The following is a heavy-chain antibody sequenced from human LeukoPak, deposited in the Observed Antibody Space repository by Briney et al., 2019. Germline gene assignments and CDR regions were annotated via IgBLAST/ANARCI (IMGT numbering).Heavy chain of an antibody. V-gene: IGHV1-2*04. Sequence: ASVKVSCKASGYTFTGYYVHRVRQAPGQGLEWMGWINPNSGGTNYAQKFQGWVTMTRDTSISTAYMELSRLRSDDTAVYYCAREGSWFGGGYFDYWGQGTLVTVSS. D-gene: IGHD3-10*01. J-gene: IGHJ4*02. CDR2: INPNSGGT. CDR1: GYTFTGYY. CDR3: AREGSWFGGGYFDY.